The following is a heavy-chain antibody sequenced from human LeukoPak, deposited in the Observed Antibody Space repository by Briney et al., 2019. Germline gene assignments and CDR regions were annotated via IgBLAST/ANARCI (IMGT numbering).Heavy chain of an antibody. D-gene: IGHD2-2*02. CDR2: ISYSGST. V-gene: IGHV4-39*01. CDR1: GGSMRSSGYY. J-gene: IGHJ4*02. Sequence: SETLSLTCTVPGGSMRSSGYYWGWIRQPPGMGLEWIGSISYSGSTNFNPSLKSRVTILEDTSKNQFSLKLSSVTAADTAVYYCYTTSGGRPHWGQGTLVTVSS. CDR3: YTTSGGRPH.